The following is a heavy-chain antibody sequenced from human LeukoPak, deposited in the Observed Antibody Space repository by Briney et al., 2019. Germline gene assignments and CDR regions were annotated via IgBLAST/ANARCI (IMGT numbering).Heavy chain of an antibody. J-gene: IGHJ4*02. CDR3: AHTVGAPLEDYYFDY. CDR2: IYWNDDK. Sequence: SGPTLVNPTQTLTLTCTFSGFSLSTSGVGVGWIRQPPGKALEWLALIYWNDDKRYSPSLKSRLTITKDTSKNQVVLTMTNMDPVDTATYYCAHTVGAPLEDYYFDYWGQGTLVTVSS. CDR1: GFSLSTSGVG. V-gene: IGHV2-5*01. D-gene: IGHD1-26*01.